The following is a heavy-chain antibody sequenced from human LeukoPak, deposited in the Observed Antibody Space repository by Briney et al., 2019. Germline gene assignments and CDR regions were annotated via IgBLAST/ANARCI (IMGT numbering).Heavy chain of an antibody. CDR2: ISGTSSSI. D-gene: IGHD5-18*01. CDR1: GVTFSRYS. CDR3: ARASGDIVETATIWSY. Sequence: GGTLRLSCAASGVTFSRYSMKWGREAAGKGLEGVWGISGTSSSIYYAHSVKGRFTISRDNLNHSLYLQMNSLRAEHTAVYYCARASGDIVETATIWSYWGQGTLVTVSS. J-gene: IGHJ4*02. V-gene: IGHV3-21*01.